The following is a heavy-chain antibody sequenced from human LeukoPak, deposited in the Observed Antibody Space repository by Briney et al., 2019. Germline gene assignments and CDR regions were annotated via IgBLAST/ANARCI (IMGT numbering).Heavy chain of an antibody. CDR1: GGSFSGYY. CDR3: ARRRRITMIVVGHFDY. D-gene: IGHD3-22*01. CDR2: INHSGST. J-gene: IGHJ4*02. Sequence: SETLSLTCAVYGGSFSGYYWSWIRQPPGKGLEWIGEINHSGSTNYNPSLKNRVTISVDTSKNQFSLKLSSVTAADTAVYYCARRRRITMIVVGHFDYWGQGTLVTVSS. V-gene: IGHV4-34*01.